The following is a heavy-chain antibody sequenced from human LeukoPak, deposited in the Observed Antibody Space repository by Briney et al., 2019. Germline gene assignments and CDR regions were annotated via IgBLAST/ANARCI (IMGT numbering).Heavy chain of an antibody. CDR1: GGSISSSSYY. J-gene: IGHJ6*02. CDR3: ARLGYYYGMDV. V-gene: IGHV4-39*01. Sequence: SETLSLTCTVSGGSISSSSYYWGWIRQPPGKGLEWIVMIFYSGSTYYNPSLKSRVTISVDTSKNQFSLKVTSVTAADTAVYYCARLGYYYGMDVWGQGTTVSVSS. CDR2: IFYSGST.